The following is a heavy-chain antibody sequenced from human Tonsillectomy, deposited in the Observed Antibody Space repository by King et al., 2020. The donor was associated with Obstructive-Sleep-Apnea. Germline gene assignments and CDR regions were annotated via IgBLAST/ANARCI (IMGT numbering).Heavy chain of an antibody. CDR3: SRDRVGATTFYAFDI. CDR1: GGTFSSYA. CDR2: IIPIFCTA. Sequence: EQLVQSGAEVKKPGSSVKVSCKASGGTFSSYAISWVRQAPGQGLEWMGGIIPIFCTANYAQKFQGRVTITADESTSTASMELSRLRSEDTAVYYCSRDRVGATTFYAFDIWGQGTMVTVSS. D-gene: IGHD1-26*01. J-gene: IGHJ3*02. V-gene: IGHV1-69*01.